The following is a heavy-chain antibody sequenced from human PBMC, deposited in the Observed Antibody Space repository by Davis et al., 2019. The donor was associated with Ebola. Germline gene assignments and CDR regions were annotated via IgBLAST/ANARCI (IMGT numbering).Heavy chain of an antibody. D-gene: IGHD3-22*01. V-gene: IGHV3-23*01. CDR2: ISGSDGRT. CDR1: GFTFSSYA. Sequence: PGGSLRLSCAASGFTFSSYAMSWVRQAPGKGLEWVSAISGSDGRTYYADSVKGRFTISRDNSKNTLYLQMNSLRAEDTAVYYCASAKPYYYDSSAYFLDYWGQGTLVTVSS. CDR3: ASAKPYYYDSSAYFLDY. J-gene: IGHJ4*02.